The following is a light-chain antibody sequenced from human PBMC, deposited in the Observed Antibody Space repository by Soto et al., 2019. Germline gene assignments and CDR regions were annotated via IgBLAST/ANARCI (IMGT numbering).Light chain of an antibody. CDR2: GVS. V-gene: IGKV3-20*01. CDR1: QSVSSSY. J-gene: IGKJ2*01. CDR3: QQYDNSPPMYT. Sequence: EIVLTQSPGTLSLSPGERATLSCRASQSVSSSYLSWYQQRPGQAPRLLIYGVSNRAIGIPDRFSGSGSGTDFTLTISRLEPEDFAVYYCQQYDNSPPMYTFGQGTKLEIK.